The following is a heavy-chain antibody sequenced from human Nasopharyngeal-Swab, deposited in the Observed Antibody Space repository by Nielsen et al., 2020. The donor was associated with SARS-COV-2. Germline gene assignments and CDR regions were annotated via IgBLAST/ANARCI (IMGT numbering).Heavy chain of an antibody. CDR3: ARDGNLRTVRYFDL. J-gene: IGHJ2*01. CDR1: GFTFSSYE. D-gene: IGHD4-17*01. V-gene: IGHV3-48*03. Sequence: GESLKISCAASGFTFSSYEMNWVRQAPGKGLEWVSYISSSGSTIYYADSVKGRVTISRDNAKNSLYLQMNSLRAEDTAVYYCARDGNLRTVRYFDLWGRGSLVTVSS. CDR2: ISSSGSTI.